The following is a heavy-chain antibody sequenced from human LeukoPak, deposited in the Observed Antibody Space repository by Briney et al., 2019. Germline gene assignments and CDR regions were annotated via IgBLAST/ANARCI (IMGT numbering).Heavy chain of an antibody. D-gene: IGHD1-26*01. V-gene: IGHV4-61*03. CDR1: GASVSSGSYC. Sequence: SETLSLTCTASGASVSSGSYCWTWIRQPPGKGLEWIGYIFYDGSPNYNPSLKSRVTISLDTSKNHFSLKLSSVTAADTAVYYCARRLYSGSYYDYWGQGTLVTVSS. CDR2: IFYDGSP. J-gene: IGHJ4*02. CDR3: ARRLYSGSYYDY.